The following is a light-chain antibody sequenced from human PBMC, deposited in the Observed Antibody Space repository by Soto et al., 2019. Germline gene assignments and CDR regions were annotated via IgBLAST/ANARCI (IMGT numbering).Light chain of an antibody. Sequence: DIQMTQSPSSLSASVEDRVIITCRASQSISNHLNWYQQKPGKAPKLLIFAASSLQSGVPSRFSGSRSGPDFTLTISSLQPEDFATYYCQQSYSSTPTVGQGTKVDIX. CDR1: QSISNH. CDR3: QQSYSSTPT. J-gene: IGKJ1*01. V-gene: IGKV1-39*01. CDR2: AAS.